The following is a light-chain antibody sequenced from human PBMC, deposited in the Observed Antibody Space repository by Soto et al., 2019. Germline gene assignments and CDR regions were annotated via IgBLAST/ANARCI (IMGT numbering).Light chain of an antibody. CDR1: QSVSSTY. CDR3: QYEGRHRWT. Sequence: FVLTQSPGTLSLSPGERATLSCRASQSVSSTYLTWYHQRPGQAPRLLIYDASRRATGIPDRFSGSGSGTVYSLTVTRPGPEDFALYCCQYEGRHRWTYGLGTRVEIK. J-gene: IGKJ1*01. V-gene: IGKV3-20*01. CDR2: DAS.